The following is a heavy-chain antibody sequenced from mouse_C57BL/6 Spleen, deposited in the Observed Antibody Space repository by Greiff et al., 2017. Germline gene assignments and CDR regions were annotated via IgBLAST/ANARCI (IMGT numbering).Heavy chain of an antibody. V-gene: IGHV1-82*01. CDR1: GYAFSSSW. J-gene: IGHJ1*03. D-gene: IGHD2-5*01. CDR2: IYPGDGDT. CDR3: ARRDSNYGYFDV. Sequence: LVESGPELVKPGASVKISCKASGYAFSSSWMNWVKQRPGKGLEWIGRIYPGDGDTNYNGKFKGKATLTADKSSSTAYMQLSSLTSEDSAVYFCARRDSNYGYFDVWGTGTTVTVSS.